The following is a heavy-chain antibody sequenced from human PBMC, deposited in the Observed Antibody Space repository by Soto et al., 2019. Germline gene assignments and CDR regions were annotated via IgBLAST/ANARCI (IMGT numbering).Heavy chain of an antibody. Sequence: EVHLVESGGGLVQTGGSLRLSCAIFESTVSRDWMNWVRQAPGKGLEWVAHINQDGSEKYYVDFVKGRFTISRENAKKSLYLQMNSLRPADTAMYYCSGGVGDAFWGQGTLVTVSS. J-gene: IGHJ4*02. CDR1: ESTVSRDW. D-gene: IGHD1-26*01. V-gene: IGHV3-7*04. CDR2: INQDGSEK. CDR3: SGGVGDAF.